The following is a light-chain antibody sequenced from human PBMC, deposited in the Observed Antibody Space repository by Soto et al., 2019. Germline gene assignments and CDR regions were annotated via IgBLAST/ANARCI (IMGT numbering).Light chain of an antibody. CDR3: QKYSSAHWT. V-gene: IGKV1-27*01. Sequence: DIQMTQSPSSLYASVGDRVTISCRASQGIANYLAWYQPKPGKVPELLIYAPSTLHSGVPSRFSGSGSGTDFTLTISSLQPEDVASYYCQKYSSAHWTFGQGTKVEIK. CDR1: QGIANY. CDR2: APS. J-gene: IGKJ1*01.